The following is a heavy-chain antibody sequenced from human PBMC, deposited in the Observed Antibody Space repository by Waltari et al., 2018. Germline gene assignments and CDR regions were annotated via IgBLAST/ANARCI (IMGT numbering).Heavy chain of an antibody. Sequence: QVQLVQSGAEVKKPGSSVKVSCKASGGTFSSYAISWVRQAPGHGLEWMGRISPNFGTANYAQKFQSRVTISADKSTSTADMELSSLRSEDTAVYYCAKCRTTLDYYDYGMDVWGQGTTVTVSS. D-gene: IGHD1-7*01. V-gene: IGHV1-69*08. CDR1: GGTFSSYA. CDR3: AKCRTTLDYYDYGMDV. CDR2: ISPNFGTA. J-gene: IGHJ6*02.